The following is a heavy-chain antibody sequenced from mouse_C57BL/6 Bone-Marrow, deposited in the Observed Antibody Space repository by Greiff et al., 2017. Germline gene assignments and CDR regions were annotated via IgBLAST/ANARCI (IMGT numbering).Heavy chain of an antibody. CDR3: ARCGFITTVVAPYWYFDV. Sequence: QVQLKESGAELARPGASVKLSCKASGYTFTSYGISWVKQRTGQGLEWIGEIYPRSGNTYYNEKFKGKATLTADKSSSTAYMELRSLTSEDSAVYFCARCGFITTVVAPYWYFDVWGTGTTVTVSS. D-gene: IGHD1-1*01. CDR2: IYPRSGNT. V-gene: IGHV1-81*01. CDR1: GYTFTSYG. J-gene: IGHJ1*03.